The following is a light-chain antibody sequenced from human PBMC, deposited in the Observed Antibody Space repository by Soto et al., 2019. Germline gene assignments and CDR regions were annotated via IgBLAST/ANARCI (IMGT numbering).Light chain of an antibody. Sequence: EIVMTQSPATLSVSPGERATLSCRASQSIVSSLAWYQQRPGQAPRLLIYGASTRATGIPARFSGGGSGTEFTLTISSLQSEDLAVYYCQQYHDWPPLTFGGGTKVEIK. V-gene: IGKV3-15*01. CDR2: GAS. CDR3: QQYHDWPPLT. CDR1: QSIVSS. J-gene: IGKJ4*01.